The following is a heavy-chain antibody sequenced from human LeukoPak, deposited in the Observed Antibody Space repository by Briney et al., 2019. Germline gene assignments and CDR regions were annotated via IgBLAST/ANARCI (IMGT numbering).Heavy chain of an antibody. Sequence: PGGSLTLSCAASGFTFSSYAMSWVRQAPGKGLEWVSAISGSGTSTYYADSVKGRFTISRDNSKNTLYLQVNSQRAEDTALYYCAKEGTTVTSFGGWFDPWGHGTLVTVSS. D-gene: IGHD4-17*01. CDR2: ISGSGTST. CDR1: GFTFSSYA. J-gene: IGHJ5*02. V-gene: IGHV3-23*01. CDR3: AKEGTTVTSFGGWFDP.